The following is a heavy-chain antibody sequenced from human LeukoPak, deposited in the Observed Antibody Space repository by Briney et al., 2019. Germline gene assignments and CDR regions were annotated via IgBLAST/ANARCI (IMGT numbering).Heavy chain of an antibody. D-gene: IGHD6-19*01. CDR3: ARAAGMAVAGTSLDY. CDR2: INPNSGGT. V-gene: IGHV1-2*02. CDR1: GYTFTGYY. J-gene: IGHJ4*02. Sequence: ASVKVSCKASGYTFTGYYMHWVRQAPGQGLEWMGWINPNSGGTNYAQKFQGRVTMTRDTSISTAYMELSRLRSDDTAVYYCARAAGMAVAGTSLDYWGQGTLVTVSS.